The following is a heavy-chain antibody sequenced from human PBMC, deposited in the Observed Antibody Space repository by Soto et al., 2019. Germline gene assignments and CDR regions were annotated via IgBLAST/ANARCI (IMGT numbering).Heavy chain of an antibody. Sequence: PVGSLRLSCAASGFTFSSYGMHWVRQAPGKGLEWVAVIWYDGSNKYYADSVKGRFTISRDNSKNTLYLQMNGLRAEDTAVYYCARDLGNWNYHGGGNWFDHCGQGTLVTVSS. CDR3: ARDLGNWNYHGGGNWFDH. J-gene: IGHJ5*02. CDR1: GFTFSSYG. D-gene: IGHD1-7*01. V-gene: IGHV3-33*01. CDR2: IWYDGSNK.